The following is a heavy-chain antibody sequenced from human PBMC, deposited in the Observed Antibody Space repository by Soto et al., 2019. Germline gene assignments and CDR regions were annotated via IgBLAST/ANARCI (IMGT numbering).Heavy chain of an antibody. CDR1: GFTVSSNY. V-gene: IGHV3-53*01. CDR2: IYSGGST. CDR3: ANIGGSTVNYNGY. D-gene: IGHD3-10*01. J-gene: IGHJ4*02. Sequence: GGSLRLSCAASGFTVSSNYMSWVRQAPGKGLEWVSVIYSGGSTYYADSVKGRFTISRDRSKNTLYLQMNSLRADDTAVYYCANIGGSTVNYNGYFGQGTQVTVSS.